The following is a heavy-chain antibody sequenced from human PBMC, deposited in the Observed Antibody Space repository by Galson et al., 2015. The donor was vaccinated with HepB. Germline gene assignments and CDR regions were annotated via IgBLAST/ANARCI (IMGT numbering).Heavy chain of an antibody. CDR2: IYWNDDK. V-gene: IGHV2-5*01. CDR1: GVSLSTSGVG. D-gene: IGHD3-22*01. J-gene: IGHJ4*02. Sequence: PALVKPTQTLTLTCTFSGVSLSTSGVGVGWIRQPPGKALEWLAIIYWNDDKRYSPSLKSMLTIAKDTSKNQVVLTMTNMDPVDTATYYCAPQGWVATYYYDSSGYFYDYWGQGTLVTVSS. CDR3: APQGWVATYYYDSSGYFYDY.